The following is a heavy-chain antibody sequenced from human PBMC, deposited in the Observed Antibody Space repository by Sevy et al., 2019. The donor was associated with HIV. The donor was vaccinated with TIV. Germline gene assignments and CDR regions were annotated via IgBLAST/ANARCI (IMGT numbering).Heavy chain of an antibody. CDR1: GFTFSTHG. J-gene: IGHJ6*02. D-gene: IGHD3-16*02. CDR2: ISFDGSHT. Sequence: GGSLRLSCAASGFTFSTHGMHWVRQASGRGLEWVAVISFDGSHTYYADSVRGRFTISRDDSKNIVNLQMNSLRADDTAVYYCARDRRFCGNECYLYYYYGMDVWGQGTAVTVSS. V-gene: IGHV3-30*03. CDR3: ARDRRFCGNECYLYYYYGMDV.